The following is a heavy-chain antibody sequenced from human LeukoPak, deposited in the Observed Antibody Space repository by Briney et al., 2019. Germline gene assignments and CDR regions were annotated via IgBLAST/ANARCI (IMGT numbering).Heavy chain of an antibody. J-gene: IGHJ4*02. CDR2: FHNSGTS. Sequence: SETLSLTCTVSDDSISDYYRGWIRQPPGKGLEWIGYFHNSGTSTYNPSLKSRVTISVDKSKNQFSLKLSSVTAADTAVYYCARRAIENSGSYYFDYWGQGTLVTVSS. CDR1: DDSISDYY. V-gene: IGHV4-59*12. CDR3: ARRAIENSGSYYFDY. D-gene: IGHD1-26*01.